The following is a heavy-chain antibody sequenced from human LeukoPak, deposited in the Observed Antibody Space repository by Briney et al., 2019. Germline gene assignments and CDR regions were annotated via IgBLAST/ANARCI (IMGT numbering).Heavy chain of an antibody. CDR1: GFTFSSYG. CDR2: IRYDGSNK. J-gene: IGHJ4*02. CDR3: ANTVRRSGTSPDY. D-gene: IGHD2-2*01. Sequence: GGSLRLSCAASGFTFSSYGMHWVRQAPGKGLEWVAFIRYDGSNKYYADSVKGRFTISRDDSKNTLYLQMNSLRAEDRAVYYCANTVRRSGTSPDYWGQGTLVTVSS. V-gene: IGHV3-30*02.